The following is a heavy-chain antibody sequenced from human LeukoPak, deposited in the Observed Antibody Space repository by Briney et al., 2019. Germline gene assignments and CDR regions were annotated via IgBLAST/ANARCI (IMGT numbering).Heavy chain of an antibody. CDR2: INHSGST. J-gene: IGHJ6*03. CDR3: ARVGEQLVRYYYYYMDV. D-gene: IGHD6-6*01. Sequence: SETLSLTCAVYGGSFSGYYWSWIRRPPGKGLEWIGEINHSGSTNYNPSLKSRVTISVDTSKNQFSLKLSSVTAADTAVYYCARVGEQLVRYYYYYMDVWGKGTTVTVSS. V-gene: IGHV4-34*01. CDR1: GGSFSGYY.